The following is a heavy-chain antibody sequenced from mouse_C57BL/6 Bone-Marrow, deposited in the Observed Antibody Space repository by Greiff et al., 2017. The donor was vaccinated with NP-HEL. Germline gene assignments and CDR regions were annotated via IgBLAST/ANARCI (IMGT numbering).Heavy chain of an antibody. CDR3: VRELGWASWFAY. Sequence: EVQLVESGGGLVQPKGSLKLSCAASGFSFNTYAMNWVRQAPGKGLEWVARIRSKSNNYATYYADSVKDRFTISRDDSESMLYLQMNNLKTEDTAMYYCVRELGWASWFAYWGQGTLVTVSA. V-gene: IGHV10-1*01. D-gene: IGHD4-1*01. J-gene: IGHJ3*01. CDR1: GFSFNTYA. CDR2: IRSKSNNYAT.